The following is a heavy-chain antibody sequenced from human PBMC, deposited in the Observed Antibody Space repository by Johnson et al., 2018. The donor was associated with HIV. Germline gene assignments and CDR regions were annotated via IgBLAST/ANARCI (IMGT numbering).Heavy chain of an antibody. CDR3: ATDQGVRIYGGKSHI. CDR2: ISGSGATI. J-gene: IGHJ3*02. Sequence: VQLVESGGGLVKPWGSLRLSCAASGFTFSNYWMHWVRQAPGKGLVWVSYISGSGATIYYADSVKGRFTISRDNSKNTLYMQMNSLRAEDTAVYYCATDQGVRIYGGKSHIWGQGTMVTVSS. D-gene: IGHD3-16*01. CDR1: GFTFSNYW. V-gene: IGHV3-48*01.